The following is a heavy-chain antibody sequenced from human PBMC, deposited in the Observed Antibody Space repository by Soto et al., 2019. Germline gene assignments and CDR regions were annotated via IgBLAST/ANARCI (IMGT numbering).Heavy chain of an antibody. J-gene: IGHJ4*02. CDR3: ARHTPAISISDH. Sequence: QLQLQESGPGLVKPSETLSLTCTVSGGSISSSSYYWGWIRQPPGKGLEWIGSIYYRGSTYYNPSLMSRVTISVDTSKNQFSRKLSSVAAADTAVYYCARHTPAISISDHWGQGTLVTVSS. V-gene: IGHV4-39*01. CDR1: GGSISSSSYY. CDR2: IYYRGST. D-gene: IGHD2-15*01.